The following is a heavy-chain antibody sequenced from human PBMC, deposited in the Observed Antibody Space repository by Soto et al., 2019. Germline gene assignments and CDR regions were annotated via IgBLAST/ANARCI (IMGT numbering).Heavy chain of an antibody. J-gene: IGHJ4*02. CDR3: ARDTTTDFDY. CDR2: IKQDGSAK. D-gene: IGHD5-12*01. V-gene: IGHV3-7*01. CDR1: GFTFSSYW. Sequence: EVQLVESGGGLVQPGGSLSPSCAAPGFTFSSYWMSWVGQAPGKGLEWVANIKQDGSAKYYVDSVKGRFTISRANAKNSLYLQMNSLRAEDTAVYYCARDTTTDFDYWGQGTLVTVSS.